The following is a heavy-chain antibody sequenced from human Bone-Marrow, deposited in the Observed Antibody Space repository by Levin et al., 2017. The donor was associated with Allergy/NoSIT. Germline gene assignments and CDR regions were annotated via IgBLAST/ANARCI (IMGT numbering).Heavy chain of an antibody. CDR3: ASRATVTKDYYFDS. Sequence: PSETLSLTCSVSGYSVSSGYSWGCVRQAPGKGLEWLGSVYYSGDTFYNPSLQGRVTISVDTSKNQFSLKLTSVTAADTAVYYCASRATVTKDYYFDSWGQGSLVIVSS. CDR1: GYSVSSGYS. J-gene: IGHJ4*02. V-gene: IGHV4-38-2*02. CDR2: VYYSGDT. D-gene: IGHD4-17*01.